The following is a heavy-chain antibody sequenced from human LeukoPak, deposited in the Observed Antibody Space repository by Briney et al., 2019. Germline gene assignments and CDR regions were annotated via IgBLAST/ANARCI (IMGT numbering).Heavy chain of an antibody. D-gene: IGHD6-13*01. CDR3: AKVGSSWSLLGS. CDR2: ISGSGDST. Sequence: GGSLRLSCVASGFTFSSYAMTWVRQAPGKGLEWVSGISGSGDSTYYADPVKGRFTISRDNSKNTLYLQMDSLRAEDTAVYYCAKVGSSWSLLGSWGQGTPVTVSS. V-gene: IGHV3-23*01. CDR1: GFTFSSYA. J-gene: IGHJ5*01.